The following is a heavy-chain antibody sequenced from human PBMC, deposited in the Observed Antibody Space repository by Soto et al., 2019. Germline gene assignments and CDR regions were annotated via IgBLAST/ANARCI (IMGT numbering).Heavy chain of an antibody. CDR3: AAANCSGGSCYSPYGYYYYDGMDV. V-gene: IGHV1-69*02. CDR1: GGTFSSYT. CDR2: IIPILGIA. J-gene: IGHJ6*02. Sequence: QVQLVQSGAEVKKPGSSVKVSCKASGGTFSSYTISWVRQAPGQGLEWMGRIIPILGIANYAQKFQGRVTITADKSTSTAYMELSSLRSDDTAVYYCAAANCSGGSCYSPYGYYYYDGMDVWGQGTTVTVSS. D-gene: IGHD2-15*01.